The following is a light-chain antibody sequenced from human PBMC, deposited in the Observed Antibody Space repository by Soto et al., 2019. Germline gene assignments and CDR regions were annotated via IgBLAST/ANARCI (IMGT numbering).Light chain of an antibody. CDR1: QSVSSSF. Sequence: EIVLTQSPGTLSLSPGERATLSCRASQSVSSSFLAWYQQKTGQAPRLLIYVASSKATGIPDRFSGSDSGTDFTLTISRLEPEDFAVYYCMHYGSSPLTFGGATKVEIK. CDR2: VAS. J-gene: IGKJ4*01. V-gene: IGKV3-20*01. CDR3: MHYGSSPLT.